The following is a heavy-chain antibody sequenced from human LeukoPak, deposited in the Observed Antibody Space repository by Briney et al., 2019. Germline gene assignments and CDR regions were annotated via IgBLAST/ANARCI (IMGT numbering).Heavy chain of an antibody. CDR2: ISYDGSNK. J-gene: IGHJ4*02. D-gene: IGHD3-22*01. CDR3: ARGGITMIVVVINGGFDY. Sequence: GGSLRLSCAASGFTFSSYTMHWVRQAPGKGLEWVAVISYDGSNKYYADSVKGRFTISRDNSKNTLYLQMNSLRAEDTAVYYCARGGITMIVVVINGGFDYWGQGILVTVSS. CDR1: GFTFSSYT. V-gene: IGHV3-30*04.